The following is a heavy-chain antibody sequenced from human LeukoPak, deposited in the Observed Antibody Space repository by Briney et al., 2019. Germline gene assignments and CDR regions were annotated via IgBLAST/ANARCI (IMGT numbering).Heavy chain of an antibody. J-gene: IGHJ4*02. CDR1: GFTSSSYW. Sequence: GGSLRLSCAASGFTSSSYWMTWVRQAPGKGLEWVANIKQDGNEKYYVDSVKGRFTISRDNAKNSLYLQMNSLRAEDTAVYYCASGFDSRFFDKWGQGTLVTVSS. V-gene: IGHV3-7*01. D-gene: IGHD3-22*01. CDR2: IKQDGNEK. CDR3: ASGFDSRFFDK.